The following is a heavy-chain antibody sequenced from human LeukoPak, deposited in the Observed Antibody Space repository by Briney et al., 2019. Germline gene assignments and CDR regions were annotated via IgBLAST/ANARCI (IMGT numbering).Heavy chain of an antibody. V-gene: IGHV3-7*01. D-gene: IGHD3-22*01. J-gene: IGHJ5*02. CDR2: IKQDGSEK. CDR3: AREYYDSSGYYYRWFDP. CDR1: GFTFSSYW. Sequence: GGSLRLSCAASGFTFSSYWMSWVRQAPGKGLEWVANIKQDGSEKYYVYSVKGRFTISRDNAKNSLYLQMNSLRAEDTAEYYCAREYYDSSGYYYRWFDPWGQGTLVTVSS.